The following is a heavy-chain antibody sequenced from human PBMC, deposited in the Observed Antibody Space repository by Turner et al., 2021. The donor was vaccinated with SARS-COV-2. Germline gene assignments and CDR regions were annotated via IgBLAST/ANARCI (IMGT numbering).Heavy chain of an antibody. D-gene: IGHD3-10*01. V-gene: IGHV4-39*01. J-gene: IGHJ6*02. Sequence: QLQLQESCPGLVKPSETLSLTCPVSGGSISSSSYYWGWLRQPPGKGLEGIGRIYYRGSTYYSPSLKSRVTISVDTSKNQFSLKLSSVTAADTAVYYCARLPVGYYGSGSYYHYGMDVWGQGTTVTVSS. CDR1: GGSISSSSYY. CDR3: ARLPVGYYGSGSYYHYGMDV. CDR2: IYYRGST.